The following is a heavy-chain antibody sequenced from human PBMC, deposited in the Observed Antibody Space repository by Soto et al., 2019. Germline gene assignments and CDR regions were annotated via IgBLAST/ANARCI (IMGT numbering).Heavy chain of an antibody. Sequence: EVQVVETGGGLIQPGESLRLSCAACGFTVTSNYMSWVRQAPGKGLEWVSIIYSGGNTYYADSVRGRFSMSRDKSKNTLYLQMNGLRAEDTAVYYCGRGSSDYSGTLRVDYWGQGTLVTVSS. V-gene: IGHV3-53*02. J-gene: IGHJ4*02. CDR2: IYSGGNT. D-gene: IGHD3-22*01. CDR3: GRGSSDYSGTLRVDY. CDR1: GFTVTSNY.